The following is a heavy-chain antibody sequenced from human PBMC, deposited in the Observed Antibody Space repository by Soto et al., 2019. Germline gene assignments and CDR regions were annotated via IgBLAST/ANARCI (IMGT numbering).Heavy chain of an antibody. J-gene: IGHJ4*02. V-gene: IGHV3-7*05. CDR1: GFTFSDYW. CDR2: IKYDGREK. D-gene: IGHD6-13*01. Sequence: EVQLVESGGGLVQPGGSLGLSCAASGFTFSDYWMNWVRQTPGKGLEWVASIKYDGREKNYVDSVKGRFTISRDNAKNSVYLQMASLRAEDTAVYYCARDGVAPGLYFAHWGQGTPVTVSS. CDR3: ARDGVAPGLYFAH.